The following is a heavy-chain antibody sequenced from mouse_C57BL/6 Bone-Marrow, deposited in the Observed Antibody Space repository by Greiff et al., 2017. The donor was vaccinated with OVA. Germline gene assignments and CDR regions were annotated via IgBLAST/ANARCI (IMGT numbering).Heavy chain of an antibody. V-gene: IGHV1-66*01. CDR2: IYPGSGNT. Sequence: QVQLQQPGPELVKPGASVKISCKASGYSFTSYYIHWVKQRPGQGLEWIGWIYPGSGNTKYNEKFKGKATLTADTSSSTAYMQLSSLTSEDSAVYYCARERYAMDYWGQGTSVTVSS. J-gene: IGHJ4*01. CDR3: ARERYAMDY. CDR1: GYSFTSYY.